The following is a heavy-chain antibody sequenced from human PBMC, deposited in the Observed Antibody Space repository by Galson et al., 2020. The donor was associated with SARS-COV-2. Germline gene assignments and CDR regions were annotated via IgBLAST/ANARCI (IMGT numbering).Heavy chain of an antibody. CDR3: ARIPTFRGMHYYYGMDV. CDR1: GFSLSTSGMC. J-gene: IGHJ6*02. Sequence: SGPTLVKPTQTLTLTCTFSGFSLSTSGMCVSWIRQPPGKALEWLALIDWDDDKYYSTSLKTRLTISKDTSKNQVVLTMTNMDPVDTATYYCARIPTFRGMHYYYGMDVWGQGTTVTVSS. V-gene: IGHV2-70*01. CDR2: IDWDDDK. D-gene: IGHD3-16*01.